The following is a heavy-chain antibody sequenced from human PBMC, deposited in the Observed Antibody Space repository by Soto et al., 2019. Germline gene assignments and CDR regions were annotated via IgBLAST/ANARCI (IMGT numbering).Heavy chain of an antibody. CDR2: IYYTGST. D-gene: IGHD2-2*01. CDR1: GGSVRSTSHY. CDR3: ARTDRYQLSSFSDY. J-gene: IGHJ4*02. V-gene: IGHV4-61*01. Sequence: SATRSITCTVSGGSVRSTSHYWSWKRQHPGEGLEWIGYIYYTGSTTYNPSLKSRVTISVDTSKNQFSLKLNSVTAADTAVYYCARTDRYQLSSFSDYWGQGTLVTVSS.